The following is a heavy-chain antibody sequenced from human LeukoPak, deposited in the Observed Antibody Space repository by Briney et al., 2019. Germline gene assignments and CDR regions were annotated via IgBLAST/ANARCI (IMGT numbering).Heavy chain of an antibody. CDR1: GFTFSSYW. J-gene: IGHJ3*02. V-gene: IGHV3-7*01. Sequence: GGSLRLSCAASGFTFSSYWMNWARQAPGKGLEWVASINHNGNVNYYVDSVKGRFTISRDNAKNSLYLQMNSLRAEDTAVYYCARAPPYYDFWSGYYRLLVSAFDIWGQGTMVTVSS. D-gene: IGHD3-3*01. CDR3: ARAPPYYDFWSGYYRLLVSAFDI. CDR2: INHNGNVN.